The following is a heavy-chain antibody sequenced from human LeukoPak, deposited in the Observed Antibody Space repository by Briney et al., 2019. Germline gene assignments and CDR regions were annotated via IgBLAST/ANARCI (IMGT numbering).Heavy chain of an antibody. D-gene: IGHD6-19*01. V-gene: IGHV1-8*01. CDR3: ARAYSSGWTDDY. Sequence: ASVKVSCKASGYTFTSYDINWVRQATGQGLEWMGWMNPNSGNTGYAQKFQGRVTMTRNASISTAYMELSSLRSEDTAVYYCARAYSSGWTDDYWGQGILVTVSS. J-gene: IGHJ4*02. CDR1: GYTFTSYD. CDR2: MNPNSGNT.